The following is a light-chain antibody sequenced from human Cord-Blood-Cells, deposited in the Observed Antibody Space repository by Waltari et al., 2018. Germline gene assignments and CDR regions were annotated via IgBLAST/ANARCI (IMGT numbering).Light chain of an antibody. Sequence: DIQLTQSPSSLSASVGDRVTITCRASQGISIYLNWYQQKPGKSPKLLIYAASSLQSGVPSRVSGSGSGTDFTLTISSLQPEDFATYYCQQSYSTPYTFGQGTKLEIK. CDR2: AAS. CDR1: QGISIY. V-gene: IGKV1-39*01. CDR3: QQSYSTPYT. J-gene: IGKJ2*01.